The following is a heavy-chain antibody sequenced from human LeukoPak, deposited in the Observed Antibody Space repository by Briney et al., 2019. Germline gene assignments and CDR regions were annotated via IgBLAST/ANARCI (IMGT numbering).Heavy chain of an antibody. CDR3: AKDKIVWQMGLDFDY. CDR1: GFTMTKAW. Sequence: GGSLRLSCAASGFTMTKAWMSWVRQAPGKGLEWVAVISYDGSNKYYADSVKGRFTISRDNSKNTLYLQMNSLRAEDTAVYYCAKDKIVWQMGLDFDYWGQGTLVTVSS. J-gene: IGHJ4*02. CDR2: ISYDGSNK. D-gene: IGHD3-22*01. V-gene: IGHV3-30*18.